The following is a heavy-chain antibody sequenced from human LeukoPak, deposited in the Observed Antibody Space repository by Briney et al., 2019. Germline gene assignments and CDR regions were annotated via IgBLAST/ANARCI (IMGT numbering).Heavy chain of an antibody. CDR3: ARDGSGSWYPRRYFDY. V-gene: IGHV1-24*01. CDR2: FDPEDGET. CDR1: GYTLTELS. D-gene: IGHD6-13*01. Sequence: ASVNVSCTVSGYTLTELSMHWVRQAPGKGLERMGGFDPEDGETIYAQKLQGRVTMTTDTSTSTAYMELRSLRSDDTAVYYCARDGSGSWYPRRYFDYWGQGTLVTVSS. J-gene: IGHJ4*02.